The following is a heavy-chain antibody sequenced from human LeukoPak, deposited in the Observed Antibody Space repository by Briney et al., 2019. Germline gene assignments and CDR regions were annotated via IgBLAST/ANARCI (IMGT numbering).Heavy chain of an antibody. CDR1: GFTFSDYY. Sequence: GGSLRLSCAASGFTFSDYYMSWIRQAPGKGLEWISYISSTGTTIYYADSVKGRFTISRDNAKNSLYLQMNSLRAEDTAVYYCARDSSSWYKAASGNFDYWGQGTLVTVSS. CDR2: ISSTGTTI. V-gene: IGHV3-11*01. CDR3: ARDSSSWYKAASGNFDY. J-gene: IGHJ4*02. D-gene: IGHD6-13*01.